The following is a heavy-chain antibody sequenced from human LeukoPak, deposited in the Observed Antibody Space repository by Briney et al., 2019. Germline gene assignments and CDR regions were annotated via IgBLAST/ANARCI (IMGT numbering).Heavy chain of an antibody. D-gene: IGHD1-1*01. CDR2: ISGSGGST. Sequence: QSGGSLRLSCAASGFTFSSYAMSWVRQAPGKGLEWVSAISGSGGSTYYADSVKGRFTISRDNSKNTLYLQMNSLRAEDTAVYYCAKGRTGTTGALGYWGQGTLVTVSS. CDR1: GFTFSSYA. J-gene: IGHJ4*02. CDR3: AKGRTGTTGALGY. V-gene: IGHV3-23*01.